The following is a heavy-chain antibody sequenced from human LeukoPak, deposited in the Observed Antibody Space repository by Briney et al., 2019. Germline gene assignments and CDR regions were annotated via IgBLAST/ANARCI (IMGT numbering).Heavy chain of an antibody. J-gene: IGHJ4*02. D-gene: IGHD3-16*01. CDR3: AKDPIMHRTVWYYFGY. V-gene: IGHV3-23*01. CDR1: GFTFSNYA. Sequence: GESLRLSCTASGFTFSNYAMSWVRQAPGKGLEWVSGISGSGSDIYYADSVKGRFTISRDNSKNTLYLQVSSLRADDTALYYCAKDPIMHRTVWYYFGYWCQGTMVTVSS. CDR2: ISGSGSDI.